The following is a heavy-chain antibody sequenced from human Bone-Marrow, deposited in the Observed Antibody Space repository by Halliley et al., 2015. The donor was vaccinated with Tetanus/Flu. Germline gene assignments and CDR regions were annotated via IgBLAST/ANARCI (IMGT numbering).Heavy chain of an antibody. CDR3: ARDNLAWKDFDY. V-gene: IGHV1-18*01. Sequence: LEWMGWISTFNGNTNFAQNFQGRVTMTTDTSTSTAYMGLRSLRSDDTAVYYCARDNLAWKDFDYWGQGTLVTVSS. J-gene: IGHJ4*02. D-gene: IGHD3-3*01. CDR2: ISTFNGNT.